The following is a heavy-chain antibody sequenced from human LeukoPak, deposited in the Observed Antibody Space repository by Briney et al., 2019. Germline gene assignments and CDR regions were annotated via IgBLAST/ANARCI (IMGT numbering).Heavy chain of an antibody. V-gene: IGHV5-51*01. Sequence: GESLKISCKGSGYSFTSYWIGWVRQMPGKSLEWMGIIYPGDSDTRYSPSFQGQVTISADKSISTAYLQWSSLKASDTAMYYCARGKSSSSDGMDVWGQGTTVTVSS. CDR2: IYPGDSDT. J-gene: IGHJ6*02. D-gene: IGHD6-13*01. CDR1: GYSFTSYW. CDR3: ARGKSSSSDGMDV.